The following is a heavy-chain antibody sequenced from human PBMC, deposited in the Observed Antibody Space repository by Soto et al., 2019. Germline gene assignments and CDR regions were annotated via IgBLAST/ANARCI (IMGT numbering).Heavy chain of an antibody. CDR3: ATKDDHKDDQPYYYGMDV. J-gene: IGHJ6*02. Sequence: ASVKVSCKALGYTSSSYGINWVRQAPGQGLEWMGWISVVNGDTKYAQKFQGRVAITKDPGTSTAHMELRSLRSDDAAVYFCATKDDHKDDQPYYYGMDVWGQGTTVTVS. D-gene: IGHD3-16*01. V-gene: IGHV1-18*01. CDR1: GYTSSSYG. CDR2: ISVVNGDT.